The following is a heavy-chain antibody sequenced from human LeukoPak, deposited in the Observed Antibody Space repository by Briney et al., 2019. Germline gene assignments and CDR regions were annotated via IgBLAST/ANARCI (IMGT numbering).Heavy chain of an antibody. J-gene: IGHJ6*02. D-gene: IGHD3-22*01. Sequence: GGSLRLSCAASGFTFSSYGMHWVRQAPGKGLEWVAVISYDGSNKYYADSVKGRFTISRDNSKNTLYLQMNSLRAEDTAVYYCARVWDYYDSSGYYYFYYYGMDVWGQGTTVTVSS. CDR3: ARVWDYYDSSGYYYFYYYGMDV. V-gene: IGHV3-30*03. CDR2: ISYDGSNK. CDR1: GFTFSSYG.